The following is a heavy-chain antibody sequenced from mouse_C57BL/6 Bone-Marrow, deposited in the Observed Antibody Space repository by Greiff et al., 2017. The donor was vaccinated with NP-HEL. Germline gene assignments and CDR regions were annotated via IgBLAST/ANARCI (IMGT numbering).Heavy chain of an antibody. V-gene: IGHV1-82*01. CDR2: IYPGDGDT. CDR3: ARWLLR. J-gene: IGHJ2*01. Sequence: VQLQQSGPELVKPGASVKISCKASGYAFSSSWMNWVKQRPGTGLEWIGRIYPGDGDTNYNGKFKGKATLTADKSSSTAYMQLSSLTSEDSAVYFCARWLLRWGQGTTLTVSS. D-gene: IGHD2-3*01. CDR1: GYAFSSSW.